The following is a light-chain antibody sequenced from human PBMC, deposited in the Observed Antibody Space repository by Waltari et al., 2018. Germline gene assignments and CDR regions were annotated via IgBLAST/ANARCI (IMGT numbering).Light chain of an antibody. CDR3: ASYTRVDSYV. CDR1: NTDIGAYNR. V-gene: IGLV2-18*02. CDR2: NVD. J-gene: IGLJ1*01. Sequence: QSALTQPPSVSGSPGQSVTFSCTGTNTDIGAYNRVSWYQQPPGTAPRLIISNVDHRPSRLPDRFSGSKSDTTASLTISGLQPEDEADYYCASYTRVDSYVFGSGTKVTVL.